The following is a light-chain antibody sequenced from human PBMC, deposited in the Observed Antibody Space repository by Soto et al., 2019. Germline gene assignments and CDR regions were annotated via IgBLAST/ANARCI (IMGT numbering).Light chain of an antibody. CDR1: QSVNSN. J-gene: IGKJ2*01. CDR2: GAS. Sequence: EIVMTQSPATLSVSPGERATLSCRASQSVNSNLAWYQQKPGQAPRLLIYGASTRATGIPARFSGSGSGTEFTLTISSLQSEDFAGYYCQEYDNWPLYTFGQGTKVEIK. V-gene: IGKV3-15*01. CDR3: QEYDNWPLYT.